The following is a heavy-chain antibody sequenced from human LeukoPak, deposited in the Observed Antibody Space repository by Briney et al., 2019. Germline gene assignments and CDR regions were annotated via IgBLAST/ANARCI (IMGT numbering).Heavy chain of an antibody. Sequence: ASVKVSCKASGYIFTSYYMHWVRQAPGQGLEWMGIINPSGGSTSYAQKFQGRVTITRVTYTNTVYMKLSSMRSEDTAVYYCARYCSSSSCYGLDYWGQGTLVTVSS. CDR1: GYIFTSYY. CDR3: ARYCSSSSCYGLDY. CDR2: INPSGGST. J-gene: IGHJ4*02. D-gene: IGHD2-15*01. V-gene: IGHV1-46*01.